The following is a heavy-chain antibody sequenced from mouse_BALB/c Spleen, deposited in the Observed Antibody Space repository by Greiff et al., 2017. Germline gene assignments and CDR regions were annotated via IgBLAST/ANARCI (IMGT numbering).Heavy chain of an antibody. CDR1: GFTFSSYA. V-gene: IGHV5-9-4*01. D-gene: IGHD2-4*01. Sequence: EVQLVESGGGLVKPGGSLKLSCAASGFTFSSYAMSWVRQSPEKRLEWVAEISSGGSYTYYPDTVTGRFTISRDNAKNTLYLEMSSLRSEDTAMYYCARDEGITDAMDYWGQGTSVTVSS. CDR3: ARDEGITDAMDY. J-gene: IGHJ4*01. CDR2: ISSGGSYT.